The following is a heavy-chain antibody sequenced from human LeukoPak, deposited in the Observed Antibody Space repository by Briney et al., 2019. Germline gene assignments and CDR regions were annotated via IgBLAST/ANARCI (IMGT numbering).Heavy chain of an antibody. J-gene: IGHJ4*02. CDR3: ATSNSRYSNFDY. CDR1: GFTFSSYW. Sequence: GGSLRLSCAASGFTFSSYWMTWVRQAPGKGLEWVANIKPDGIEKYYVDSVKGRFTISRDNAKNSLYLQMNRLRAEDTAVYYCATSNSRYSNFDYWGQGTLVTVSS. V-gene: IGHV3-7*01. CDR2: IKPDGIEK. D-gene: IGHD6-13*01.